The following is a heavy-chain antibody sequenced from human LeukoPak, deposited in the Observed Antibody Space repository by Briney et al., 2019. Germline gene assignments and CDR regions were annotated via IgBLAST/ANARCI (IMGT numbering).Heavy chain of an antibody. V-gene: IGHV3-23*01. CDR3: AKDIVVVQAPVGYFHL. J-gene: IGHJ2*01. Sequence: GGSLRLSCAASGFTFSSYAMSWVRQAPGKGLEWVSAISGSGGSTYYADSVKGRFTVSRDNSKNTEYLQMNSLRAEDTAVHYCAKDIVVVQAPVGYFHLWGRDTLVTVSS. CDR2: ISGSGGST. CDR1: GFTFSSYA. D-gene: IGHD2-2*01.